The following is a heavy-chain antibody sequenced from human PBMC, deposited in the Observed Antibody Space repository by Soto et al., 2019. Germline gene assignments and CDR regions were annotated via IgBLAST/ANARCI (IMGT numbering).Heavy chain of an antibody. CDR3: AKDSDTKRGPDY. Sequence: EVQLLESGGGLVQPGGSLRLSCAASGFTFSNYAMNWVRQAPGKGLEWVSGISVSSDNTFYADSVKGRFIISRDNSKSTLFLQMNSLRAEDTALYYCAKDSDTKRGPDYWGQGTLVTVSS. V-gene: IGHV3-23*01. CDR1: GFTFSNYA. CDR2: ISVSSDNT. J-gene: IGHJ4*02. D-gene: IGHD3-10*01.